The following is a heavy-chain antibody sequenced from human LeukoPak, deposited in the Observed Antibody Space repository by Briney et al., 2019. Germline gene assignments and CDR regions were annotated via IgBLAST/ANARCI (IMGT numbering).Heavy chain of an antibody. D-gene: IGHD3-22*01. CDR2: MYYSGST. V-gene: IGHV4-39*01. CDR3: ARQYYDNTGYYYFDY. Sequence: SETLSPTCTVSGGAITGSSYYRGWIRQPPGKGLDWIGSMYYSGSTYYNPSLKSRVTISADTSRNQFTLKLSSVTAADAAVYYCARQYYDNTGYYYFDYWGQGTLVAVSS. J-gene: IGHJ4*02. CDR1: GGAITGSSYY.